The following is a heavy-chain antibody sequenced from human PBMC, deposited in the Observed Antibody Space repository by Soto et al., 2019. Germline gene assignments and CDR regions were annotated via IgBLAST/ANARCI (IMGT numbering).Heavy chain of an antibody. D-gene: IGHD6-6*01. J-gene: IGHJ6*02. CDR2: INPNSGGT. CDR1: GYTFTGYY. Sequence: ASVKVSCKASGYTFTGYYMHWVRQAPGQGLEWMGWINPNSGGTNYAQKFQGWVTMTRDTSISTAYMELSRLRSDDTAVYYCARDPWPYSSSQEYYYYGMDVWGQGTTVTVSS. CDR3: ARDPWPYSSSQEYYYYGMDV. V-gene: IGHV1-2*04.